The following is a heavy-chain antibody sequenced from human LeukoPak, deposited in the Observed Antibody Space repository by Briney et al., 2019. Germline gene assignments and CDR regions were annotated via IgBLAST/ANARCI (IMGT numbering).Heavy chain of an antibody. D-gene: IGHD3-10*01. V-gene: IGHV1-46*01. CDR2: INPSGGST. CDR3: AREGSSGNWFDP. CDR1: GYTFTSYY. J-gene: IGHJ5*02. Sequence: ASVKVSCKASGYTFTSYYMHWVRQAPGQGLAWMGIINPSGGSTSYAQKFQGRVTMTRDTSTSTVYMELSSLRSEDTAVYYCAREGSSGNWFDPWGQGTLVTVSS.